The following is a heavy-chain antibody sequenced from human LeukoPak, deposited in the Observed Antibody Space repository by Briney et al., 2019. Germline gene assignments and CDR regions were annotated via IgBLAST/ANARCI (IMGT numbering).Heavy chain of an antibody. V-gene: IGHV3-7*03. CDR1: GFTFSRYW. CDR3: AKEVSSRSYFDY. D-gene: IGHD1-14*01. CDR2: IKQSGSEK. J-gene: IGHJ4*02. Sequence: PGGSLRLSCAASGFTFSRYWMSWVRQTPGKGLEWVANIKQSGSEKYYLDSVKGRFTISRDNSKNTLYLQMNSLRAEDTAVYYCAKEVSSRSYFDYWGQGTLVTVSS.